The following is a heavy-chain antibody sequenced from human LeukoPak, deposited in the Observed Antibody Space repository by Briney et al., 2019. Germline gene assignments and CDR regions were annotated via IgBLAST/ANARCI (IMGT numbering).Heavy chain of an antibody. Sequence: GGSLGLSCAASGFTFSSYSMNWVRQAPGKGLEWVSSISSSSSYIYYADSVKGRFTISRDNAKNSLYLQMNSLRAEDTAVYYCARDPYGDYDAFDIWGQGTMVTVSS. J-gene: IGHJ3*02. D-gene: IGHD4-17*01. CDR3: ARDPYGDYDAFDI. V-gene: IGHV3-21*01. CDR1: GFTFSSYS. CDR2: ISSSSSYI.